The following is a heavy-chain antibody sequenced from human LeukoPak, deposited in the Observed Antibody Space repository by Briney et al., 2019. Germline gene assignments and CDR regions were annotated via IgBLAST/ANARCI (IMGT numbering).Heavy chain of an antibody. V-gene: IGHV3-23*01. CDR3: ARDAGITGTTDLDY. Sequence: GGSLRLSCAASGFTFSSYAMSWVRQAPGKGLEWVSAISGSGGSTYYADSVKGRFTISRDNAKNSLYLQMNSLRAEDTAVYYCARDAGITGTTDLDYWGHGTLVTVSS. J-gene: IGHJ4*01. D-gene: IGHD1-14*01. CDR1: GFTFSSYA. CDR2: ISGSGGST.